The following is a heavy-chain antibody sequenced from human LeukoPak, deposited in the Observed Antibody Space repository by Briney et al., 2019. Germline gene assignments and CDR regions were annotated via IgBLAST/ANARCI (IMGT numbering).Heavy chain of an antibody. V-gene: IGHV1-69*05. J-gene: IGHJ5*02. D-gene: IGHD6-6*01. CDR3: ARDHRAARSGRWFDP. CDR2: IIPIFGTA. Sequence: GASVKVSCKASGGTFSSYAISWVRQAPGQGLEWMGGIIPIFGTANYAQKFQGRVTITTDESTSTAYMELSSLRSEDTAVYYCARDHRAARSGRWFDPWGQGTLVTVSS. CDR1: GGTFSSYA.